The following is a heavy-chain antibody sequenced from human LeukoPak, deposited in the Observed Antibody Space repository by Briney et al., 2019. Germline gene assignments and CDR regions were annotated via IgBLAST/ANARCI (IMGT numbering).Heavy chain of an antibody. D-gene: IGHD1-26*01. J-gene: IGHJ6*02. V-gene: IGHV3-48*02. CDR3: AGDHPLVGATPFYYYYGMDV. CDR1: GFTFSSYS. CDR2: ISSSSSTI. Sequence: GGSLRLSCAASGFTFSSYSMNWVRQAPGKGLEWVSYISSSSSTIYYADSVKGRFTISRDNAKNSLYLQMNSLRDEDTAVYYCAGDHPLVGATPFYYYYGMDVWGQGTTVTVSS.